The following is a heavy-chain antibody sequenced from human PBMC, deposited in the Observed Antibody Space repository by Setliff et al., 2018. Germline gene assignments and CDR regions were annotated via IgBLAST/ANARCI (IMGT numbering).Heavy chain of an antibody. Sequence: GASVKVSCKTSGYTFNSYGYSWVRQAPGQGLEWMGWISAYNGNTKFVQKFQGRVAMTTDTSTSTAFMELRSLRPDDTAFYYCGRVDAELILGNYIDYWGQGTLVTV. V-gene: IGHV1-18*01. J-gene: IGHJ4*02. CDR3: GRVDAELILGNYIDY. CDR2: ISAYNGNT. CDR1: GYTFNSYG. D-gene: IGHD2-15*01.